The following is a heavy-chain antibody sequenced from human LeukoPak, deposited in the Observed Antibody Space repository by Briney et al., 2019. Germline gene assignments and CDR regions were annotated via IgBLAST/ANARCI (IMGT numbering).Heavy chain of an antibody. Sequence: SETLSLTCTVSGGSLSSYYWSWIRQPPGEGLEWIGYIYYSGSTNYDPSLKSRVTISVDTSTNQFFLRLTSVTAADTAVYYCACHAVRYSAYDREEDAFDIWGQGTTVTVSS. CDR1: GGSLSSYY. CDR2: IYYSGST. J-gene: IGHJ3*02. D-gene: IGHD5-12*01. V-gene: IGHV4-59*12. CDR3: ACHAVRYSAYDREEDAFDI.